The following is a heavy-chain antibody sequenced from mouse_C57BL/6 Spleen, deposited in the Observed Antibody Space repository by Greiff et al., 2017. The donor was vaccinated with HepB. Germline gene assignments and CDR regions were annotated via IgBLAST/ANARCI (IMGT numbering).Heavy chain of an antibody. CDR2: ISDGGSYT. J-gene: IGHJ1*03. CDR3: ARDTAYGNHWYFDV. D-gene: IGHD2-1*01. V-gene: IGHV5-4*01. CDR1: GFTFSSYA. Sequence: EVHLVESGGGLVKPGGSLKLSCAASGFTFSSYAMSWVRQTPEKRLEWVATISDGGSYTYYPDNVKGRFTISRDNAKNNLYLQMSHLKSEDTAMYYCARDTAYGNHWYFDVWGTGTTVTVSS.